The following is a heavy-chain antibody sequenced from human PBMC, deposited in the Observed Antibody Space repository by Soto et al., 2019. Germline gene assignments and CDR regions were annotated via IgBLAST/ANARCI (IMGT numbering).Heavy chain of an antibody. CDR3: ARQLAARYYYYYGMDV. Sequence: GESLKISCKGSGYSFTSYWISWVRQMPGKGLEWMGRIDPSDSYTNYSPSFQGHVAISADKSISTAYLQWSSLKASDTAMYYCARQLAARYYYYYGMDVWGQGTTVTVSS. CDR2: IDPSDSYT. J-gene: IGHJ6*02. D-gene: IGHD6-6*01. V-gene: IGHV5-10-1*01. CDR1: GYSFTSYW.